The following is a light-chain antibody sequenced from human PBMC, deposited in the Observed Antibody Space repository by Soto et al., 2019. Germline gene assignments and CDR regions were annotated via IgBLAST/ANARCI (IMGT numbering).Light chain of an antibody. CDR2: LVS. Sequence: DIVLTQSPLSLPVTPGEPASISCRSSQSLLHSNGYTYLDWYLQKPGQSPQLLIYLVSNRASGVPDRFSGSGSGTDFTLKISRVEAEDVGVYYCMPALQTRTFGQGTKLEIK. CDR3: MPALQTRT. V-gene: IGKV2-28*01. J-gene: IGKJ2*01. CDR1: QSLLHSNGYTY.